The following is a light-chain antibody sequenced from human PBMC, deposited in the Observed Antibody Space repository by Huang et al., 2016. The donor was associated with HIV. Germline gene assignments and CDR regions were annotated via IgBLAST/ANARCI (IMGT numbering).Light chain of an antibody. V-gene: IGKV3-20*01. CDR3: QRYGSSPPYT. Sequence: EVVLTQSPDTLSLSPGERATLSCRASQSLGSSSLACYQPKPGQAPRLLIYATATRPTGIPDRFSGSGSGTDFSLTVTRLEPEDFAVYYCQRYGSSPPYTFGQGTKLEI. CDR1: QSLGSSS. CDR2: ATA. J-gene: IGKJ2*01.